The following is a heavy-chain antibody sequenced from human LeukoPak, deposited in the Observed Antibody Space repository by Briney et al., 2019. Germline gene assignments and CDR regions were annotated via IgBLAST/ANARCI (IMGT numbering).Heavy chain of an antibody. CDR3: PRVGGYYDISGFLDY. D-gene: IGHD3-22*01. J-gene: IGHJ4*02. CDR2: VYHSGAT. CDR1: GGSISSNNW. Sequence: SETLSLTCAVSGGSISSNNWWTWVRLAPGKGLEWIGEVYHSGATNYNPSLKSRVTMSVDKSKNHFSLRLSSVTAADTAVYYCPRVGGYYDISGFLDYWGQGTPVTVSS. V-gene: IGHV4-4*02.